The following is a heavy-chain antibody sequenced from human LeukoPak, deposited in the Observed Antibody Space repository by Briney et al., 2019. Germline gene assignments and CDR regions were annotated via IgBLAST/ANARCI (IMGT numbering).Heavy chain of an antibody. J-gene: IGHJ4*02. CDR2: IKQDGSEK. V-gene: IGHV3-7*01. CDR3: ARYIETPRRDLDY. CDR1: GFTLSSYW. D-gene: IGHD4-23*01. Sequence: GGSLRLSCAASGFTLSSYWMSWVRQAAGKGLERIGSIKQDGSEKHYVDFVKGRFTISNENAKNSVFLQMNILTAETTAEYYCARYIETPRRDLDYWGQKTLVTVSS.